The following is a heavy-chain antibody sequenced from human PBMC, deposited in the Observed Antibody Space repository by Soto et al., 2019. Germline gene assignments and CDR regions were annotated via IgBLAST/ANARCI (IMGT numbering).Heavy chain of an antibody. Sequence: QLQLQESGPGLVKPSETLSLTCSVSGGSISRSNYYWAWIRQPPGKGLEWIGSMFYSGSTDYNASRRSRVIISTATSKNQFSLKLSFVTDADTAVYYCARQSIPIGEVIARDGFDIWGQGTLVTVSS. D-gene: IGHD3-16*02. J-gene: IGHJ3*02. CDR3: ARQSIPIGEVIARDGFDI. CDR1: GGSISRSNYY. CDR2: MFYSGST. V-gene: IGHV4-39*01.